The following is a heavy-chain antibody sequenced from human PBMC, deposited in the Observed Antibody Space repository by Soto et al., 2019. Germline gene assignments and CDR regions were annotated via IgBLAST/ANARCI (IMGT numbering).Heavy chain of an antibody. Sequence: VQLVESGGGEVQPGRSLRLSCAASGFTYTDFALHWVRQAPGKGLEWVAIISYDGSDKYYADSVKGRFAISRDNPKNTLYLEMNSLRPEDTAVYFCARRALDIYYAIDVWGQGTTVTVFS. V-gene: IGHV3-30*09. CDR1: GFTYTDFA. J-gene: IGHJ6*02. CDR2: ISYDGSDK. D-gene: IGHD2-2*03. CDR3: ARRALDIYYAIDV.